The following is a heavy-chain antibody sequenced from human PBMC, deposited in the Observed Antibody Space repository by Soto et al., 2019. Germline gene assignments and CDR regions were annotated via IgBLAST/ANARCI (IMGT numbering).Heavy chain of an antibody. Sequence: QVYLVESGGGVVQPGRSLRLSCAASGFPFSTYAMHWVRQAPGKGLEWVAVVWYDGTDKNYADSVKGRFTISRDNSKSTLYLQMDHLRVEDTGVYHCVRTDCSSSDCPRDFVGAVTMDYWGQGTPVTVSS. D-gene: IGHD2-2*01. CDR3: VRTDCSSSDCPRDFVGAVTMDY. CDR2: VWYDGTDK. J-gene: IGHJ4*02. V-gene: IGHV3-33*01. CDR1: GFPFSTYA.